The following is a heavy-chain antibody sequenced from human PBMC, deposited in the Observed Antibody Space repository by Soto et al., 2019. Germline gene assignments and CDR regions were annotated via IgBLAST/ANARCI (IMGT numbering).Heavy chain of an antibody. CDR2: ISWNSGSI. J-gene: IGHJ4*02. D-gene: IGHD2-8*01. CDR3: AKDIVKGFRCFDY. V-gene: IGHV3-9*01. Sequence: GGSLRLSCAASGFTFDDYAMHWVRQAPGKGLERVSGISWNSGSIGYADSVKGRFTISRDNAKNSLYLQMNSLRAEDTALYYCAKDIVKGFRCFDYWGQGTLVTVSS. CDR1: GFTFDDYA.